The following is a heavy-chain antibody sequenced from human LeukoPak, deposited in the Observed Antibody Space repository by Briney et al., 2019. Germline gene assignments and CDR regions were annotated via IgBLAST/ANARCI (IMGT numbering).Heavy chain of an antibody. CDR3: ARLSLHCSGGSCYRGAFDS. CDR1: GVSTGSDY. CDR2: VYYSGVT. V-gene: IGHV4-59*08. J-gene: IGHJ4*02. Sequence: PSKTLSLTCSVSGVSTGSDYWSWIRQPPGKGLEWIAYVYYSGVTSYNPSLKSRVAISIDTSKNQFSLNLTSVTAADTAVYYCARLSLHCSGGSCYRGAFDSWGQGTLVTVSS. D-gene: IGHD2-15*01.